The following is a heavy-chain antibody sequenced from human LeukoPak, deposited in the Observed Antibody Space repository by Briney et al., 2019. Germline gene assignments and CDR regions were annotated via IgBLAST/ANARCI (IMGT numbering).Heavy chain of an antibody. Sequence: QPGGSLRLSCAASGFTFSSYWMSWVRQAPGKGLEWVANIKQDGSEKYYVDSVKGRFTISRDNSKNTLYLQMNSLRPEDTAVYYCAKDQSYSSGWYGGDFDYWGQGTLVTASS. J-gene: IGHJ4*02. CDR2: IKQDGSEK. D-gene: IGHD6-19*01. CDR1: GFTFSSYW. V-gene: IGHV3-7*01. CDR3: AKDQSYSSGWYGGDFDY.